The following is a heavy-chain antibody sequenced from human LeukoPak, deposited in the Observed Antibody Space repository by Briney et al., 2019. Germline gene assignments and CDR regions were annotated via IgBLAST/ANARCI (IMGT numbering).Heavy chain of an antibody. CDR3: ARVVGDGYSDY. J-gene: IGHJ4*02. CDR1: GGSISNYY. D-gene: IGHD5-24*01. V-gene: IGHV4-59*01. CDR2: IYYSGST. Sequence: SETLSLTCTVSGGSISNYYWSWIRQPPGKGLEWIGYIYYSGSTNYNPSLKSRVTMSVDTSKNQFSLKLTSVTAADTAVYYCARVVGDGYSDYWGQGTLVTVSS.